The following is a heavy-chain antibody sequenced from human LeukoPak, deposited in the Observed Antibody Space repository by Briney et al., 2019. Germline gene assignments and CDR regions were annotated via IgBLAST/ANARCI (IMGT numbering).Heavy chain of an antibody. CDR1: GYSFTSYW. Sequence: GESLKISCKGSGYSFTSYWIGWVRQIPGKGVEWMGIIYPGDSDTRYSPSFQGQVTISADKSISTAYLQWSSLKASDTAMYYCARSQYCSGGSCHTDSWGQGTLVTVSS. J-gene: IGHJ5*02. CDR2: IYPGDSDT. V-gene: IGHV5-51*01. CDR3: ARSQYCSGGSCHTDS. D-gene: IGHD2-15*01.